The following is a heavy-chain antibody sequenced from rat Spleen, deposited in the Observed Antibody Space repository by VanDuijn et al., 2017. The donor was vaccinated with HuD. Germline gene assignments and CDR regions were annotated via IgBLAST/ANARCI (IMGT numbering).Heavy chain of an antibody. CDR2: ISTGGGNT. J-gene: IGHJ4*01. D-gene: IGHD1-9*01. CDR1: GFTFSNYD. CDR3: ARHPSYTTGIPGVMDA. Sequence: EVQLVESGGGLVQPGRSLKLSCAASGFTFSNYDMAWVRQAPTKGLEWVASISTGGGNTYYRDSVKGRFTISRDNAKSTLYLQMDSLRSEDTATYDCARHPSYTTGIPGVMDAWGQGASVTVSS. V-gene: IGHV5S23*01.